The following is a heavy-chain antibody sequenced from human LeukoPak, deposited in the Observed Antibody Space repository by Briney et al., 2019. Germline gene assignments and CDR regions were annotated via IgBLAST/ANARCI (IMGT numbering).Heavy chain of an antibody. CDR2: IYYSGST. Sequence: SETLSLTCAVYGGSFSGYYWSWIRQPPGKGLEWIGYIYYSGSTNYNPSLKSRVTISVDTSKNQFSLKLTSVTAADTAVYYCARDSSGWYHWFDPWGQGTLVTVSS. CDR3: ARDSSGWYHWFDP. CDR1: GGSFSGYY. J-gene: IGHJ5*02. V-gene: IGHV4-59*01. D-gene: IGHD6-19*01.